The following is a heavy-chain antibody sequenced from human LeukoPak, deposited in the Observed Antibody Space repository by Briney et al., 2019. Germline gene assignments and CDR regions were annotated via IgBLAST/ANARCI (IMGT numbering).Heavy chain of an antibody. Sequence: GSLRLSCAASGFTFSNYAMSWVHQAPGKGLEWVSAITGSGGNTYYADSVKGRFTISRDNSKNTVFLQMNSLRAEDTAVYYCAKWGDYDVLTGYYVSDYWGQGTLVTVSS. CDR3: AKWGDYDVLTGYYVSDY. D-gene: IGHD3-9*01. CDR2: ITGSGGNT. V-gene: IGHV3-23*01. J-gene: IGHJ4*02. CDR1: GFTFSNYA.